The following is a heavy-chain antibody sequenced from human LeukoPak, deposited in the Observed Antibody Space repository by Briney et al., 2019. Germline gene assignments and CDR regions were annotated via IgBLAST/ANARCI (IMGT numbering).Heavy chain of an antibody. V-gene: IGHV3-23*01. J-gene: IGHJ3*02. CDR3: AKWMSRIQAFDI. Sequence: EAGGSLRLSCAASGFTFSSYAMSWVRQAPGKGLEWVSAIGGSGGAILYADSVKGRFTISRDNSKSTLYLQMNSLRADDTALYFCAKWMSRIQAFDIWGQGTMVTVS. CDR1: GFTFSSYA. D-gene: IGHD5-12*01. CDR2: IGGSGGAI.